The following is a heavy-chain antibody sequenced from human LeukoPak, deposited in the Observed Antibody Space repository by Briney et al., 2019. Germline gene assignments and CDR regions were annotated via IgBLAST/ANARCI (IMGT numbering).Heavy chain of an antibody. V-gene: IGHV3-23*01. D-gene: IGHD2-15*01. Sequence: GGSLRLSCAASGFTFTTYAMNWVRQAPGKGLEWVSGISASGGTTYYADSVKGRLTISRDNSKMTLYLQMNSLRGEDTALYYCAKGGGGHCSGGFCSNFDYWGQGALVTVSA. J-gene: IGHJ4*02. CDR1: GFTFTTYA. CDR2: ISASGGTT. CDR3: AKGGGGHCSGGFCSNFDY.